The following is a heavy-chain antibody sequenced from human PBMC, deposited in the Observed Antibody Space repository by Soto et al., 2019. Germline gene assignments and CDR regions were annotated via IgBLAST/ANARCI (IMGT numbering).Heavy chain of an antibody. Sequence: EVQLVESGGGLVQPGGSLRLSCSASGFTFSAYTMNWVRQAPGKGLEWVSYINGSSSTIYYADSVKGRFTISRDNAENSLYLQMNSLRDEDTAVYYCARGDRFRCSGGRGFSDGLFDYWGQGTLVTVSS. J-gene: IGHJ4*02. V-gene: IGHV3-48*02. CDR3: ARGDRFRCSGGRGFSDGLFDY. D-gene: IGHD2-15*01. CDR1: GFTFSAYT. CDR2: INGSSSTI.